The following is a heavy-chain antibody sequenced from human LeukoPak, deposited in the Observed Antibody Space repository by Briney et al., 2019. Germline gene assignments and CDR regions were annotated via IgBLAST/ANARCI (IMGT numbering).Heavy chain of an antibody. CDR3: ARDEYYYDSSGVGNHYYYYGMDV. Sequence: PGGSLRLSCAASGFTFSSYSMNWVRQAPGKGLEWVSSISSSSSYIYYADSVKGRFTISRDNAKNSLYLQMNSLRAVDTAVYYCARDEYYYDSSGVGNHYYYYGMDVWGQGTTVTVSS. D-gene: IGHD3-22*01. V-gene: IGHV3-21*01. CDR2: ISSSSSYI. J-gene: IGHJ6*02. CDR1: GFTFSSYS.